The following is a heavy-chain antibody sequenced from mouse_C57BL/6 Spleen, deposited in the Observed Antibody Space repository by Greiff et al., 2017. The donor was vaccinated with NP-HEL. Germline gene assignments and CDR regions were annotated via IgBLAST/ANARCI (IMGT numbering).Heavy chain of an antibody. D-gene: IGHD1-1*01. J-gene: IGHJ3*01. CDR2: INPSNGGT. CDR1: GYTFTSYW. CDR3: AREGGDYYGSSYSFAY. V-gene: IGHV1-53*01. Sequence: VQLQQPGPELVKPGASVKLSCKASGYTFTSYWMHWVKQRPGQGLEWIGNINPSNGGTNYNEKFKSKATLTVDKSSSKAYMQLSSLTSEDSAVYYCAREGGDYYGSSYSFAYWGQGTLVTVSA.